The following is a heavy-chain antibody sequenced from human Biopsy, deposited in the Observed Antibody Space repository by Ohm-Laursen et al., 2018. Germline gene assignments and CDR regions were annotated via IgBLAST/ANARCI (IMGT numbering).Heavy chain of an antibody. CDR2: ISGSGVTK. D-gene: IGHD3-10*01. V-gene: IGHV3-11*01. CDR3: ATDGAGSYNEN. Sequence: GSLRLSCAASGFTFGDYYMSWIRLAPGKGLEWLSYISGSGVTKMYADSVKGRFTVSRDNAKNSLYLEMNNLTVEETAVYYCATDGAGSYNENWGQGTLVSVSS. J-gene: IGHJ4*02. CDR1: GFTFGDYY.